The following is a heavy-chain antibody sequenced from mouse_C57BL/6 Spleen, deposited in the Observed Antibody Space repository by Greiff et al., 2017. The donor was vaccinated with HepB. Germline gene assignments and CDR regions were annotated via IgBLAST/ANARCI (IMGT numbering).Heavy chain of an antibody. V-gene: IGHV1-81*01. J-gene: IGHJ4*01. CDR1: GYTFTSYG. D-gene: IGHD1-1*01. CDR3: AVVAPYAMDY. Sequence: QVQLKQSGAELARPGASVKLSCKASGYTFTSYGISWVKQRTGQGLEWIGEIYPRSGNTYYNEKFKGKATLTADKSSSTAYMELRSLTSEDSAVYFCAVVAPYAMDYWGQGTSVTVSS. CDR2: IYPRSGNT.